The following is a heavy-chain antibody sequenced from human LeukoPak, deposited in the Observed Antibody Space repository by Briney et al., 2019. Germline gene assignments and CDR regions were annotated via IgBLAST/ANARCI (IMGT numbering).Heavy chain of an antibody. V-gene: IGHV3-9*01. D-gene: IGHD6-25*01. CDR3: ARDRAAYFYAMDV. J-gene: IGHJ6*02. CDR1: GFTFGDYA. Sequence: PLRLSCGASGFTFGDYAMPWVRRAPGKGLEGVSGFNWKSNNIGYADSVKGRFPISRDNAKNSLYLQMNTLRTEDTALYYCARDRAAYFYAMDVWGQGTSATVSS. CDR2: FNWKSNNI.